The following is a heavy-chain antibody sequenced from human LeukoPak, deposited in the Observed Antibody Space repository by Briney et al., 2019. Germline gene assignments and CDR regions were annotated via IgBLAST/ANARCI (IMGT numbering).Heavy chain of an antibody. CDR1: GFTFSSYS. CDR3: ARDSDIVTGSKSHFDY. V-gene: IGHV3-21*01. J-gene: IGHJ4*02. CDR2: ISTSSSYI. D-gene: IGHD3-9*01. Sequence: GGSLRLSCAASGFTFSSYSMNWVRQAPGKGLEWVSSISTSSSYIYYTDSVKGRFTISRDNAKNSPYLQMNSLRAEDTAVYYCARDSDIVTGSKSHFDYWGQGTLVTVSS.